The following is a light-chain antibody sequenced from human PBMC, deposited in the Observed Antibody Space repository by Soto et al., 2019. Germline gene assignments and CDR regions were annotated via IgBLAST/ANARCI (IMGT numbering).Light chain of an antibody. V-gene: IGLV1-40*01. CDR1: SSNIGAGYD. Sequence: QSVLTQPPSVSGAPGQRVTIFCTVSSSNIGAGYDVHWYQQLPGTAPKLLIYGNSNRRSGVPDRFSGSKSGTSASLAITGLQAEDEADYYCQSYDSSLSGSVFGGGTKLTVL. J-gene: IGLJ2*01. CDR3: QSYDSSLSGSV. CDR2: GNS.